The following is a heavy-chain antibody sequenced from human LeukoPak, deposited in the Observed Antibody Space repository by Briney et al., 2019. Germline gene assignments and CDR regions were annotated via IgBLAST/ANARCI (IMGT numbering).Heavy chain of an antibody. J-gene: IGHJ4*02. D-gene: IGHD3-22*01. Sequence: GGSLRLSCAASGFIFGTYAMSWVRQAPGKGLEWVSVISGSDGSTYYADSVKGRFTISRDNSKNTLYLQMNSLRAEDTAVYYCAKVSVVVVIKALDYWGQGTLVTVSS. CDR2: ISGSDGST. CDR3: AKVSVVVVIKALDY. V-gene: IGHV3-23*01. CDR1: GFIFGTYA.